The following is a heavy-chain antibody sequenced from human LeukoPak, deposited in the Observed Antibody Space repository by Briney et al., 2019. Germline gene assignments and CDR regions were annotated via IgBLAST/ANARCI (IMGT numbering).Heavy chain of an antibody. CDR2: ISYDGSNK. D-gene: IGHD6-19*01. CDR3: AKEFTSSGLLDAFDI. V-gene: IGHV3-30*18. J-gene: IGHJ3*02. Sequence: PGRSLRLSCAASGFTFSSYGMHWVRQAPGKGLEWVAVISYDGSNKYYADSVKGRFTISRDNSKNTLYLQMNSLRAEDTAVYYCAKEFTSSGLLDAFDIWGQGTMVTVSS. CDR1: GFTFSSYG.